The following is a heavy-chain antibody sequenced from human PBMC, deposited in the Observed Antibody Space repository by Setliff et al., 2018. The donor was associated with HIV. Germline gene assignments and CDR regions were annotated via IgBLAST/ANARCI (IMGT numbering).Heavy chain of an antibody. D-gene: IGHD6-13*01. CDR1: GASLSGDY. CDR2: VTHSRRT. Sequence: KPSETLSLTCAVYGASLSGDYWSWIRQPPGKGLEWIGEVTHSRRTNYNPSLQNRVTISVDTSKNQFSLRLNSVTAADTAVYYCATGGDSSSWYWGRWFDPWGQGTLVTVSS. V-gene: IGHV4-34*01. CDR3: ATGGDSSSWYWGRWFDP. J-gene: IGHJ5*02.